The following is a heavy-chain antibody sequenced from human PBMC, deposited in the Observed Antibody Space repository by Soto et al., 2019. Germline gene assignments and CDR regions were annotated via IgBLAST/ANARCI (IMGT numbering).Heavy chain of an antibody. J-gene: IGHJ6*02. CDR2: IYYSGST. Sequence: SETLSLTCTVSGGSISSYYWSWIRQPPGKGLEWIGYIYYSGSTNYNLSLKRRVTISVDTSKNQFSLKLSSVTAADTAVYYCARDDILDVWGQGTTVTVSS. V-gene: IGHV4-59*01. CDR1: GGSISSYY. D-gene: IGHD2-15*01. CDR3: ARDDILDV.